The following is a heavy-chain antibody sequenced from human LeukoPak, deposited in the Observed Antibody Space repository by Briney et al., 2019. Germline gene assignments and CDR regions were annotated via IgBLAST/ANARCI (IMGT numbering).Heavy chain of an antibody. D-gene: IGHD4-17*01. J-gene: IGHJ4*02. CDR3: ARGGYGDSAIDY. CDR2: IYYSGST. Sequence: SETLSLTCTVSGGSISSYYWIWIRQPPGKGLEWIGYIYYSGSTNYNPSLKSRVTISVDTSKNQFSLKLSSVTAADTAVYYCARGGYGDSAIDYWGQGTLVTVSS. CDR1: GGSISSYY. V-gene: IGHV4-59*08.